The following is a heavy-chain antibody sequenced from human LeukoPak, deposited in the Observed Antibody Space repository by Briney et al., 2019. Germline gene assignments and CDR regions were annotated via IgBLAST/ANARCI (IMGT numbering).Heavy chain of an antibody. CDR1: GFTFSSYA. V-gene: IGHV3-23*01. CDR3: ANYGSSALYGCLDY. D-gene: IGHD3-22*01. J-gene: IGHJ4*02. CDR2: ISGSGGST. Sequence: GGSLRLSCAASGFTFSSYAMSWVRQAPGKGLEWVSAISGSGGSTYYADSVKGRFTISRDNSKNTLYLQMNSLRAEDTAVYYCANYGSSALYGCLDYWGQGTLVTVSS.